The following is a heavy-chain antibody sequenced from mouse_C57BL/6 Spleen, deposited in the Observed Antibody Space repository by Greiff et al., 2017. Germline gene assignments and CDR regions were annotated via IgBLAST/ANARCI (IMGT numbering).Heavy chain of an antibody. V-gene: IGHV1-9*01. CDR1: GYPFTGYW. Sequence: QVQLKQSGAELMKPGASVKLSCKATGYPFTGYWIEWVKQRPGHGLEWIGEILPGSGSTTYNDKFKGKATFTADTSSKTAYMQLSSLTTEDSAIYYCARYDYDGVDYWVQGNTPTVST. CDR3: ARYDYDGVDY. CDR2: ILPGSGST. J-gene: IGHJ2*01. D-gene: IGHD2-4*01.